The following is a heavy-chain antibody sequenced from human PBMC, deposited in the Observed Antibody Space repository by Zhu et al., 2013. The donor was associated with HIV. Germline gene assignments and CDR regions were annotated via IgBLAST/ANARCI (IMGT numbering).Heavy chain of an antibody. D-gene: IGHD1-26*01. J-gene: IGHJ4*02. Sequence: QVQLQESGPGLVKPSETLSLTCAVSGYSVSSGYYWDWIRQSPGKDLEWIGSIYHSGKTYHNPSLKSRVTISVDTSKNHFSLKLSSVTAADTAVYYCARRLVGVTVYFDYWGQGTLVTGLL. CDR2: IYHSGKT. CDR3: ARRLVGVTVYFDY. CDR1: GYSVSSGYY. V-gene: IGHV4-38-2*01.